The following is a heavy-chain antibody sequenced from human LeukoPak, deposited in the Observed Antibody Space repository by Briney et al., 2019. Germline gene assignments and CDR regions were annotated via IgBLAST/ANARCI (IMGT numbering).Heavy chain of an antibody. CDR2: FDPEDGET. CDR3: NILTGAGHDY. J-gene: IGHJ4*02. CDR1: GYTLTELS. D-gene: IGHD3-9*01. V-gene: IGHV1-24*01. Sequence: GASVKVSCKVSGYTLTELSMHWVRQAPGKGLEWMGGFDPEDGETIYAQKFQGRVAMTEDTSTDTAYMELSSLRSEDTAVYYCNILTGAGHDYWGQGTLVTVSS.